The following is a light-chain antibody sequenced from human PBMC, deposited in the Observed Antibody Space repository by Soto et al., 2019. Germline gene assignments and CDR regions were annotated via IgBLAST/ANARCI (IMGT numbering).Light chain of an antibody. CDR2: GGS. V-gene: IGKV1-39*01. J-gene: IGKJ1*01. CDR1: QSISSY. Sequence: DIQMTQSPSSLSASVGDRVTITCRASQSISSYLNWYQQKPGKAPKLLIHGGSILQSGVPPRFSGGGGGTDFTLTISSLQTDDFSTYYCQQYHSYWTFGQGTKVDIK. CDR3: QQYHSYWT.